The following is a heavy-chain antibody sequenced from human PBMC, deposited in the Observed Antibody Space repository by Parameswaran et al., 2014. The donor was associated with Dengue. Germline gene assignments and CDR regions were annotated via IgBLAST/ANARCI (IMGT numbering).Heavy chain of an antibody. V-gene: IGHV1-8*01. CDR3: ARGTTVAGTVGYYYGMDV. J-gene: IGHJ6*02. CDR2: MNPNSGNT. Sequence: WVRQAPGQGLEWMGWMNPNSGNTGYAQKFQGRVTMTRNTSISTAYMELSSLRSEDTAVYYCARGTTVAGTVGYYYGMDVWGQGTTVTVSS. D-gene: IGHD6-19*01.